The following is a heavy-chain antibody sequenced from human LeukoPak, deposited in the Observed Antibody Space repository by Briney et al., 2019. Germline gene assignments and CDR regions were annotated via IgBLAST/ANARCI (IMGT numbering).Heavy chain of an antibody. CDR1: GFTFSSYS. D-gene: IGHD6-13*01. V-gene: IGHV3-21*01. Sequence: PGRSLRLSCAASGFTFSSYSMNWVRQAPGKGLEWVSSISSSSSYIYYADSVKGRFTISRDNAKNSLYLQMNSLRAEDTAVYYCARDIAAAGSFDYWGQGTLVTVSS. CDR3: ARDIAAAGSFDY. CDR2: ISSSSSYI. J-gene: IGHJ4*02.